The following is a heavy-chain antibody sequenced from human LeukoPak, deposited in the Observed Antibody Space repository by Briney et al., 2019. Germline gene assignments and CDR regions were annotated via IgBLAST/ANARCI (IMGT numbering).Heavy chain of an antibody. Sequence: SETLSLTCTVSGDSITTSNYYWGWIRQPPGKGLEWIGSIYYSGITYYNTSLGSRVTTSLDTSKNQLSLKVNSVTAADTAVYYCARGGDSSGYEGRFDPWGQGTLVTVSS. J-gene: IGHJ5*02. CDR2: IYYSGIT. V-gene: IGHV4-39*07. CDR1: GDSITTSNYY. D-gene: IGHD3-22*01. CDR3: ARGGDSSGYEGRFDP.